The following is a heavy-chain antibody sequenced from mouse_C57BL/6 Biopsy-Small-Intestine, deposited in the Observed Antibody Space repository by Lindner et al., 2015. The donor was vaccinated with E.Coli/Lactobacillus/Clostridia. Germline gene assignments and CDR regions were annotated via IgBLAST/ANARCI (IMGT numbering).Heavy chain of an antibody. CDR1: GYTFTGYN. V-gene: IGHV1-18*01. J-gene: IGHJ1*03. D-gene: IGHD2-4*01. Sequence: VQLQESGPELVKPGASVKIPCKASGYTFTGYNMDWVKQSHGKSLEWIGDINPNNGGTIYNQKFKGKATLTVDKSSSTAYKELRSLTSEDTAVYYCARYYDYDDVPVVFDVWGTGTTVTVSS. CDR2: INPNNGGT. CDR3: ARYYDYDDVPVVFDV.